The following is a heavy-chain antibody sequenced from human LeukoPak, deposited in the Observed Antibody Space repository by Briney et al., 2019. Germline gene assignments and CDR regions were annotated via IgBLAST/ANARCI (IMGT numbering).Heavy chain of an antibody. D-gene: IGHD3-10*01. Sequence: SLRLSCAASGFPFSSFTMNWVRQAPGKGLEWVSGISWNSGSIGYADSVKGRFTISRDNAKNSLYLQMNSLRAEDTALYYCAKDIFTRLTMVRGVVDYWGQGTLVTVSS. CDR3: AKDIFTRLTMVRGVVDY. CDR1: GFPFSSFT. J-gene: IGHJ4*02. V-gene: IGHV3-9*01. CDR2: ISWNSGSI.